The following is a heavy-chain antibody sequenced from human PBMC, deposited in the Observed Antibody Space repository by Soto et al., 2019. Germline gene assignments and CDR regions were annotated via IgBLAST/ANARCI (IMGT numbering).Heavy chain of an antibody. V-gene: IGHV3-33*01. CDR1: GFTFSSYG. CDR2: IWYDGNNK. J-gene: IGHJ6*02. Sequence: GGSLRLSCAASGFTFSSYGMHWVRQAPGKGLEWVAVIWYDGNNKYYADSVKGRFTISRDNSKNTLYLQMNSLRAEDTAVYYCARQVVPAAPYYYYGMDVWGQGTTVTVSS. D-gene: IGHD2-2*01. CDR3: ARQVVPAAPYYYYGMDV.